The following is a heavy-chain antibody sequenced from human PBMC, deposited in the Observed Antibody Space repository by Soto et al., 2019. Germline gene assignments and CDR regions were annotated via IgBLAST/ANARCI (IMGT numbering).Heavy chain of an antibody. CDR2: IYDSGSP. V-gene: IGHV4-59*01. Sequence: SETLSVTCTISGGSISVYYWSWIRQPPGQALEWIGYIYDSGSPYYNPSLRSRVIISADTSKNQISLKLTSATAADTAVYYCARGVGSSPPRYWGRGTLVTGSS. J-gene: IGHJ4*02. CDR1: GGSISVYY. CDR3: ARGVGSSPPRY. D-gene: IGHD1-26*01.